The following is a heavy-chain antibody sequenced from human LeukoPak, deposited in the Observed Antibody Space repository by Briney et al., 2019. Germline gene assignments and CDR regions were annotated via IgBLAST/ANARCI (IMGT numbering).Heavy chain of an antibody. D-gene: IGHD6-19*01. CDR2: IYRGGST. Sequence: RGSLRLSCAASGVNVRSNYMSWVRQAPGRGLEWVSSIYRGGSTYYADSVKGRFTISRDDSKNTLYLQMDSLRADDTAVYYCARERYYSGAVADAYYFEHWGLGTLVTVSS. J-gene: IGHJ4*02. CDR1: GVNVRSNY. CDR3: ARERYYSGAVADAYYFEH. V-gene: IGHV3-53*01.